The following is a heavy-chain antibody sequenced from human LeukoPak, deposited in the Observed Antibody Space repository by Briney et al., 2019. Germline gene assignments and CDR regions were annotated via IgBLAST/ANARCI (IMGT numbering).Heavy chain of an antibody. CDR3: ATVTYYDTPGDSDYFDY. CDR2: FDPDTVET. CDR1: GYTLTALS. D-gene: IGHD3-22*01. V-gene: IGHV1-24*01. Sequence: ASVKVSCRVSGYTLTALSMHWVRQAPGKGLEWMGGFDPDTVETIYAQKFQGRVTMTEDTSTDTAYMDLRSLRSEDTAVYYCATVTYYDTPGDSDYFDYWGQGTLVTVSS. J-gene: IGHJ4*02.